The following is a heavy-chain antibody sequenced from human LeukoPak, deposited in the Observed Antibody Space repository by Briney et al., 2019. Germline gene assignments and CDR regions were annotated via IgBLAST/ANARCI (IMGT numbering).Heavy chain of an antibody. D-gene: IGHD5-18*01. J-gene: IGHJ4*02. CDR2: INPNSGVT. CDR3: ARGTGEGYTYGRYYFDY. CDR1: RYTFTGYY. Sequence: GASVKVSCKASRYTFTGYYMHWVRQAPGQGLEWMGWINPNSGVTDYAQNFQGRVTMTRDTSISTAYVELSRLRSDGTAVYYCARGTGEGYTYGRYYFDYWGQGTLVTVSS. V-gene: IGHV1-2*02.